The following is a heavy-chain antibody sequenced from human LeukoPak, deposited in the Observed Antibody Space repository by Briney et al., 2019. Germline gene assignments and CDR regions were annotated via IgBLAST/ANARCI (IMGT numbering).Heavy chain of an antibody. Sequence: SETLSLTCAVYGGSFSGYYCSWTRQPPGKGLEWIGEINHSGSTNYNPSLKSRVTISVDTSKNQFSLKLSSVTAADTAVYYWAREGDYDYLWGSYPWGYWGQGTLVTVSS. J-gene: IGHJ4*02. CDR2: INHSGST. CDR3: AREGDYDYLWGSYPWGY. V-gene: IGHV4-34*01. CDR1: GGSFSGYY. D-gene: IGHD3-16*02.